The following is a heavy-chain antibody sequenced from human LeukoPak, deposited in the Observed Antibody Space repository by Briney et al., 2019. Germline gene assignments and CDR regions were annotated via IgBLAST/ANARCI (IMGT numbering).Heavy chain of an antibody. CDR1: GFTFNDYY. CDR2: ISSSGSPI. D-gene: IGHD2-2*02. J-gene: IGHJ3*02. V-gene: IGHV3-11*04. Sequence: PGGSLRLSCAASGFTFNDYYMSWIRQAPGKGLEWVSYISSSGSPIYYADSVKGRFTISRDNAKNSLYLQMNSLRAEDTAVYYCVRAVPTTILGAFDIWGQGTMVTASS. CDR3: VRAVPTTILGAFDI.